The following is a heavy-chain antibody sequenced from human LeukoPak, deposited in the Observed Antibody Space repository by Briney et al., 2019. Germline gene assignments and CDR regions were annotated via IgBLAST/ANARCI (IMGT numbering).Heavy chain of an antibody. J-gene: IGHJ5*02. V-gene: IGHV1-8*03. CDR3: ARVRYSSSWYTNWFDP. CDR1: GYTFTSYE. Sequence: GASVKVSCKASGYTFTSYEINWVRQATGQGLEWMGWMNPNSGNTGYAQKFQGRVTITRNTSISTAYMELSSLRSEDTAVYYCARVRYSSSWYTNWFDPWGQGTLVTVSS. D-gene: IGHD6-13*01. CDR2: MNPNSGNT.